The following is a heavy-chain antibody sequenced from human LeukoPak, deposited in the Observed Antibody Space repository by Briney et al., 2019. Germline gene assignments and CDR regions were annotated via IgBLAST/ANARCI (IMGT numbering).Heavy chain of an antibody. V-gene: IGHV3-30*03. D-gene: IGHD5-18*01. CDR3: ARDAVEYSYGGPGFFDY. CDR2: ISYDGSNK. CDR1: EFTFSSYG. Sequence: GGSLRLSCAASEFTFSSYGMSWVRQAPGKGLEWVAVISYDGSNKYYADSVKGRFTISRDNSKNTLYLQMNSLRAEDTAVYYCARDAVEYSYGGPGFFDYWGQGTLVTVSS. J-gene: IGHJ4*02.